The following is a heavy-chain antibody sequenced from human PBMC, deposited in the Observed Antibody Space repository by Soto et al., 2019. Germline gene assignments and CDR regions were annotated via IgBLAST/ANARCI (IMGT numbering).Heavy chain of an antibody. V-gene: IGHV3-9*01. CDR2: IRCHSASI. Sequence: SLRLSCPDSGFTFDDYAMHCVRQPPGKGLEWVSGIRCHSASIGDADSVKVGCTISRHSAKNSLYLEMNTLRAEDTALYYCARESEDLTSNFGYGGHGTVVTVSS. J-gene: IGHJ4*01. CDR3: ARESEDLTSNFGY. CDR1: GFTFDDYA.